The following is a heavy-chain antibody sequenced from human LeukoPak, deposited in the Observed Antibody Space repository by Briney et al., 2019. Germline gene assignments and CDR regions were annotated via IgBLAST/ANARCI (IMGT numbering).Heavy chain of an antibody. V-gene: IGHV1-18*01. J-gene: IGHJ4*02. Sequence: ASVKVSCKTSAYRFNNISITWVRHAPGQRLEWMGWISAFNGNTVYTQKVQGRLTLTTDTSTSTAFMELSNLKSDDTGIYYCTKDRVSRGLAVESLYWGQGTLVTVS. CDR3: TKDRVSRGLAVESLY. CDR2: ISAFNGNT. D-gene: IGHD6-19*01. CDR1: AYRFNNIS.